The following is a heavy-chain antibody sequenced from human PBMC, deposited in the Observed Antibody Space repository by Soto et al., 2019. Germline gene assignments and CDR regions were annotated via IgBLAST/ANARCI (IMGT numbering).Heavy chain of an antibody. Sequence: QVQLVESGGGVVQPGRSLRLSCAGSGFTFSNYCLHCVRQAPGKGLEWGAVISYDGSHKYYADSVKGRITISRDNSNNMLYMQMDSLRAEDTAVYYCAKDGAPRYCGRSSCHPAGAYWGQGTLVTVSS. CDR2: ISYDGSHK. V-gene: IGHV3-30*18. CDR3: AKDGAPRYCGRSSCHPAGAY. D-gene: IGHD2-15*01. CDR1: GFTFSNYC. J-gene: IGHJ4*02.